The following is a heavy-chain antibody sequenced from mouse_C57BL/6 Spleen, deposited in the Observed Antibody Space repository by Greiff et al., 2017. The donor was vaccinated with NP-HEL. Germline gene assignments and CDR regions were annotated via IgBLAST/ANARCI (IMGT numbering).Heavy chain of an antibody. CDR3: ATGGRRGAWYFDV. V-gene: IGHV2-2*01. Sequence: QVQLKESGPGLVQPSQSLSITCTVSGFSLTSYGVHWVRQSPGKGLEWLGVIWSGGSTDYNAAFISRLSISKDNSKSQVFFKMNSLQADDTAIYYCATGGRRGAWYFDVWGTGTTVTVSS. CDR1: GFSLTSYG. CDR2: IWSGGST. J-gene: IGHJ1*03.